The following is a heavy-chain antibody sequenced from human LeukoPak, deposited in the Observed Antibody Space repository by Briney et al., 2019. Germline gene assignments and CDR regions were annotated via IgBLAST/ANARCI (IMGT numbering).Heavy chain of an antibody. Sequence: ASVPLFFKASGYTFTGYYIYWVRQAPGQGLEWMGSINPDSGGTNYAQNLQGRVTMTRDTSINTAYLDLSRLRSDDTAVYYCAIMGDSFDIWGQG. V-gene: IGHV1-2*02. CDR2: INPDSGGT. D-gene: IGHD2-8*01. CDR3: AIMGDSFDI. J-gene: IGHJ3*02. CDR1: GYTFTGYY.